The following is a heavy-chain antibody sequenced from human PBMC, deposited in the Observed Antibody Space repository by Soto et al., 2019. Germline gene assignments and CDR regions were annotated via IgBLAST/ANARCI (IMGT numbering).Heavy chain of an antibody. V-gene: IGHV3-30*18. J-gene: IGHJ4*02. CDR3: AKEGSPKVSRWDDY. CDR1: GFTFRWFG. D-gene: IGHD1-26*01. CDR2: ISNDGSNE. Sequence: PGGSLRLSCAGSGFTFRWFGMNWVRQAPGKGLEWVARISNDGSNEYYVDSVKGRFTISRDNSKNTLYLQMDSLRPEDTAVYFCAKEGSPKVSRWDDYWGQGTLVTVSS.